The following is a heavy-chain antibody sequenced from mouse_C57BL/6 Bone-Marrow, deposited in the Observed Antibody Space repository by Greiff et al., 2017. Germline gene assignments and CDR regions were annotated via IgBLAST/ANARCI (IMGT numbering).Heavy chain of an antibody. CDR3: VRSGYCYGCSYYAMDY. V-gene: IGHV1-81*01. J-gene: IGHJ4*01. CDR1: GYTFTSYG. D-gene: IGHD1-1*01. Sequence: QVQLKESGAELVRPGASVKLSCKASGYTFTSYGISWVKQRPGQGLEWIGEIYPRSGNTYYNEKFTGKATLTADKSSSTAYMQLRSLTSEGSAVDFCVRSGYCYGCSYYAMDYWGQGTAVTVSA. CDR2: IYPRSGNT.